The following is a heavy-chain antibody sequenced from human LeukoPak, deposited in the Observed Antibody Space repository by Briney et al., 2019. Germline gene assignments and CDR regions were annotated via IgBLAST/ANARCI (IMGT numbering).Heavy chain of an antibody. D-gene: IGHD2-2*01. J-gene: IGHJ5*01. CDR1: GGSISSSNW. CDR3: ARDRLSSTSRSDQSDWFDS. V-gene: IGHV4-4*02. Sequence: SETLSLTCTVSGGSISSSNWWSWVRQPPGKGLEWIGEIYHSGSTNYNPSLKSRVTISVDKSKNQFSLNLSPVTAADTAVYYCARDRLSSTSRSDQSDWFDSWGQGTLVTVSS. CDR2: IYHSGST.